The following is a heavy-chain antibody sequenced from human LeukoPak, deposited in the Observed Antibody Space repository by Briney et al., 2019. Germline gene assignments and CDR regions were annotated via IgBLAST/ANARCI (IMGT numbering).Heavy chain of an antibody. V-gene: IGHV1-18*01. CDR2: TSAYNGNT. CDR3: ARKMSSGWYRDAFDI. Sequence: ASVKVSCKASGYTFTSYGISWVRQAPGQGLEWMGWTSAYNGNTNYAQKLQGRVTMTTDTSTSTAFMELRSLRSDDTAVYYCARKMSSGWYRDAFDIWGQGTMVTVSS. CDR1: GYTFTSYG. J-gene: IGHJ3*02. D-gene: IGHD6-19*01.